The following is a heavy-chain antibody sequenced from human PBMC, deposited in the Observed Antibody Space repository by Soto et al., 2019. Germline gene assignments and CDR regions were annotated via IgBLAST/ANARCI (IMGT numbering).Heavy chain of an antibody. CDR1: GGSISKYY. J-gene: IGHJ4*02. CDR3: ARSGYSYGPNPLLY. Sequence: SEALSLTCTVSGGSISKYYWSWIRQPPGKGLEWIGYIYYSGSTNYNPSLKSRVTISLDTSKNQFSLKLSSVTAADTAVYYCARSGYSYGPNPLLYWGQGTLVTVSS. D-gene: IGHD5-18*01. V-gene: IGHV4-59*01. CDR2: IYYSGST.